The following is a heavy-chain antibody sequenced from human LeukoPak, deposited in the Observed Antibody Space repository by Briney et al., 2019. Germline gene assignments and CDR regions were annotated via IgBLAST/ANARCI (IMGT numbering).Heavy chain of an antibody. CDR3: ARAARPLGVWGSGYSSDAFDI. CDR1: RGTFSSYA. J-gene: IGHJ3*02. CDR2: IIPIFGTA. D-gene: IGHD3-16*01. V-gene: IGHV1-69*05. Sequence: GASVKVSCKASRGTFSSYAISWVRQAPGQGLEWMGGIIPIFGTANYAQKFQGRVTITTDESTSTAYMELSRLRSDDTAVYYCARAARPLGVWGSGYSSDAFDIWGQGTMVTVSS.